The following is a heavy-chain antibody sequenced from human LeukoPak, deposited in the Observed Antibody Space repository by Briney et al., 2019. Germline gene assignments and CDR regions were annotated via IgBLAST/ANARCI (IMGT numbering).Heavy chain of an antibody. D-gene: IGHD2-2*01. CDR2: IYNSGST. V-gene: IGHV4-61*02. CDR1: GDSLSSGSYY. J-gene: IGHJ3*02. CDR3: ARAIPAYDAFDM. Sequence: SETLSLTCTVSGDSLSSGSYYWSWIRQPAGKGLEWIGRIYNSGSTNYNPSLKSRVTISVDTSKKQFSLKLNSVTAADTAVYYCARAIPAYDAFDMWGQGTMVTVSS.